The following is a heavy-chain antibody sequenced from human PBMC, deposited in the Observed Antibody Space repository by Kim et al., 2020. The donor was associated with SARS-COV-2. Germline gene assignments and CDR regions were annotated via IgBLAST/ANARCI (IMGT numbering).Heavy chain of an antibody. CDR2: ISHGGRT. V-gene: IGHV4-34*01. J-gene: IGHJ4*02. D-gene: IGHD3-22*01. Sequence: SETLSLTCAVYGGSFSDYYWTWIRQSPGRGLEWIGEISHGGRTNYNPSLKSRVTISLDTSKNQFSLRLSSVTAADTAVYYCARGIRKLTMMVVVFTSDSVSLDVWAQGTPVPVPS. CDR3: ARGIRKLTMMVVVFTSDSVSLDV. CDR1: GGSFSDYY.